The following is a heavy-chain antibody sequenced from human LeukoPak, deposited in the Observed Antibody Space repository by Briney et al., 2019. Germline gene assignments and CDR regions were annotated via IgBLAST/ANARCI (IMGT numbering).Heavy chain of an antibody. CDR2: ISAYNGNT. D-gene: IGHD2-15*01. CDR3: AIPTLSRYCSGGSCYEH. CDR1: GYTFTSYG. J-gene: IGHJ1*01. V-gene: IGHV1-18*01. Sequence: ASAKVSCKASGYTFTSYGISWVRQAPGQGLEWMGWISAYNGNTNYAQKLQGRVTMTTDTSTSTAYMELRSLRSDDTAVYYCAIPTLSRYCSGGSCYEHWGQGTLVTVSS.